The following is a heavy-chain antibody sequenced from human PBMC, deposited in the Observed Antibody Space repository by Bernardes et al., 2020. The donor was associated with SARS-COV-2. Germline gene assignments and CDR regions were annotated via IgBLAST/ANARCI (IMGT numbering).Heavy chain of an antibody. CDR3: ARAVDQTDFDY. Sequence: ASMKVSCKASGYTFTGYYLHWVRQAPGQGLEWMGWINPDSGDTNYAQKFQGRVTMTRDTSISTAYMELRRLRSDDTAVYYCARAVDQTDFDYWGQGTLVTVSS. J-gene: IGHJ4*02. CDR1: GYTFTGYY. V-gene: IGHV1-2*02. D-gene: IGHD6-19*01. CDR2: INPDSGDT.